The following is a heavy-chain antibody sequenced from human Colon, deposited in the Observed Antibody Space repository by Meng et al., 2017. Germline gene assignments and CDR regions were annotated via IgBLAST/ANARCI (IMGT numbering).Heavy chain of an antibody. CDR2: IKEDGSDQ. CDR1: GFTFSTYW. CDR3: ARDSSGYDY. D-gene: IGHD5-12*01. V-gene: IGHV3-7*01. Sequence: GSLKISCAASGFTFSTYWMSWVRQAPGKGLEWVANIKEDGSDQYYVDSVKGRFTISRDNAKNSLYLQMNSLRAEDTAVYYCARDSSGYDYWGQGTLVTVSS. J-gene: IGHJ4*02.